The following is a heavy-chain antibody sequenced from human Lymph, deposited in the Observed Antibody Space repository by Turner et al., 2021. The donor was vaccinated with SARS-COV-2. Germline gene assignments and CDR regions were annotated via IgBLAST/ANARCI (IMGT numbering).Heavy chain of an antibody. J-gene: IGHJ6*02. CDR1: GYTFTGSY. V-gene: IGHV1-2*02. D-gene: IGHD3-3*01. CDR3: ARDVERYNDFWSGYSGGYGMDV. CDR2: INTNSGGT. Sequence: QVQLVQSGAEVKKPGASVKVSCKASGYTFTGSYMHWVRQAPGQGLEWMGWINTNSGGTNYAQKFQGRVTMTRDTSIRAAYMELSRLRSDDTAVYYCARDVERYNDFWSGYSGGYGMDVWGQGTTVTVSS.